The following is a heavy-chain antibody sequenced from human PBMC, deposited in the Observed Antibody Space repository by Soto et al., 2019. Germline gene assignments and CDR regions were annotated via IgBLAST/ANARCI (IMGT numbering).Heavy chain of an antibody. D-gene: IGHD6-6*01. CDR1: GFTFSSYG. Sequence: GESLKISCAASGFTFSSYGMHWVRQAPGKGLEWVAVIWYDGSNKYYADSVKGRFTISRDNSKNTLYLQMNSLRAEDTAVYYCARAYIAARPNYYYYYMDVWGKGTTVTVSS. V-gene: IGHV3-33*01. CDR2: IWYDGSNK. CDR3: ARAYIAARPNYYYYYMDV. J-gene: IGHJ6*03.